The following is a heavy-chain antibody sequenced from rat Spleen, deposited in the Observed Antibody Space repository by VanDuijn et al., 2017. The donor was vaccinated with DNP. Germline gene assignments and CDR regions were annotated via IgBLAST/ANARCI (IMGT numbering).Heavy chain of an antibody. CDR3: ARRGYYGSYWYFDF. J-gene: IGHJ1*01. Sequence: EVELVESGGDLVQPGRSLKLPCVVPGVTFSNYDMAWVRQAPPKGLEWVPSISTSGGSTYYRDSVKGRLTVSRDNAKSTLYLQMDSLRSEDTATYYCARRGYYGSYWYFDFWGPGTMVTVSS. CDR2: ISTSGGST. CDR1: GVTFSNYD. V-gene: IGHV5S23*01. D-gene: IGHD1-6*01.